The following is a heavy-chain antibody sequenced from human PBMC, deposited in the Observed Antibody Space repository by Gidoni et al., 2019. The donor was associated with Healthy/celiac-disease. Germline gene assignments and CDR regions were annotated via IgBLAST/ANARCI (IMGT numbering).Heavy chain of an antibody. CDR2: IIPIFGTA. D-gene: IGHD6-6*01. CDR3: ARGYSSSSEDSDY. CDR1: GVTCSSYA. V-gene: IGHV1-69*01. Sequence: QVQLVQSGAEGKKPGPSVTVACKASGVTCSSYAISWVRQAPGQGLEWMGGIIPIFGTANYAQKFQGRVTITADESTSTAYMELSSLRSEDTAVYYCARGYSSSSEDSDYWGQGTLVTVSS. J-gene: IGHJ4*02.